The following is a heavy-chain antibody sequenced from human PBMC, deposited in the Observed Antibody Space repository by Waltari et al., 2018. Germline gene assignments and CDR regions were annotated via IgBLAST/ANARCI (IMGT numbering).Heavy chain of an antibody. V-gene: IGHV4-39*01. Sequence: QLQLQESGPGLVKPSETLSLTCTVSGGSISSSSYYWGCIRQPPGKGLEWIGSIYYSGSTYYNPSLKSRVTISVDTSKNQFSLKLSSVTAADTAVYYCARQGYDFWSGYYNLGMDVWGQGTTVTVSS. J-gene: IGHJ6*02. CDR3: ARQGYDFWSGYYNLGMDV. CDR2: IYYSGST. CDR1: GGSISSSSYY. D-gene: IGHD3-3*01.